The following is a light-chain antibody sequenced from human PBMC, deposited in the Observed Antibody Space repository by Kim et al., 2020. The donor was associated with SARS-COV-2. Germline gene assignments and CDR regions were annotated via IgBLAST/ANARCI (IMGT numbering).Light chain of an antibody. V-gene: IGLV3-1*01. CDR1: KLGDKY. CDR2: QDS. J-gene: IGLJ3*02. Sequence: SYELTQPPSVSVSPGQTATITCSGDKLGDKYVCWYQQKPGQSPVLVIYQDSKRPSGIPDRFSGYNSGNTATLTISGTQTMDEADYSCQAWGSSTAVFGGGTQLTVL. CDR3: QAWGSSTAV.